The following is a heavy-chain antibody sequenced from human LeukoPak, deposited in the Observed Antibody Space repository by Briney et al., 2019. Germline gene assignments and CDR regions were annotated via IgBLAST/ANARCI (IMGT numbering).Heavy chain of an antibody. CDR1: GGTFSSYA. CDR3: ANGYSSGWYPFGY. Sequence: ASVKVSCKASGGTFSSYAISWVRQAPGQGLEWMGGIIPIFGTANYAQRFQGRVTITADESTSTAYMELSSLRSEDTAVYYCANGYSSGWYPFGYWGQGTLVTVSS. V-gene: IGHV1-69*13. D-gene: IGHD6-19*01. CDR2: IIPIFGTA. J-gene: IGHJ4*02.